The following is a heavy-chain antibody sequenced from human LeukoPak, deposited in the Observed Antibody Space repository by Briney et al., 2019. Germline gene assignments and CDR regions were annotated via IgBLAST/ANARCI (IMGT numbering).Heavy chain of an antibody. CDR2: IHYSGST. CDR1: GGSISSYY. D-gene: IGHD3-3*01. J-gene: IGHJ3*02. CDR3: ARESNLFGVADDAFDI. Sequence: SETLSLTCTVSGGSISSYYWSWIRQPPGKGLEWIGYIHYSGSTNYNPSLKSRVTISVDTSKNRFSLKLSSVTAADTAVYYCARESNLFGVADDAFDIWGQGTMVTVSS. V-gene: IGHV4-59*01.